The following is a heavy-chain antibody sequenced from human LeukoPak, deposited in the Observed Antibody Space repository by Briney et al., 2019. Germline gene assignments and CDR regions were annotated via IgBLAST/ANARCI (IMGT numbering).Heavy chain of an antibody. CDR2: IYPGDSDT. V-gene: IGHV5-51*01. CDR1: GYSLTSYW. D-gene: IGHD4-11*01. Sequence: GESLKISCKGSGYSLTSYWIGWVRQMPGKGLEWMGIIYPGDSDTRYSPSFQGQVTISADKSISTAYLQWSSLKASDTAMYYCARRRMTKFPWFDPWGQGTLVTVSS. CDR3: ARRRMTKFPWFDP. J-gene: IGHJ5*02.